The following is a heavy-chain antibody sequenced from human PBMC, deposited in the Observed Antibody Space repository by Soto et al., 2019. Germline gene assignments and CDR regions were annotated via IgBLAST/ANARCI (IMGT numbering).Heavy chain of an antibody. Sequence: ASVKVSCKASGYTFTSYGISWVRQAPGQGLEWMGWISAYNGNTNYAQKLQGRVTMTTDTSTSTAYMELRSLRSDDTAVYYCASVSFLMVYASASDFDYWGQGTLVTVSS. J-gene: IGHJ4*02. CDR1: GYTFTSYG. CDR2: ISAYNGNT. V-gene: IGHV1-18*01. CDR3: ASVSFLMVYASASDFDY. D-gene: IGHD2-8*01.